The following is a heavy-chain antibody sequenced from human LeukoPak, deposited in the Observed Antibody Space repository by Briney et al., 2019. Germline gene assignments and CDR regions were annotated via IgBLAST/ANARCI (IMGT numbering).Heavy chain of an antibody. CDR3: ASPGGNSGY. V-gene: IGHV3-48*04. J-gene: IGHJ4*02. D-gene: IGHD4-23*01. CDR1: GFTFSSYS. CDR2: ISSSSSTI. Sequence: GGSLRLSCAASGFTFSSYSMNWVRQAPGKGLEWVSYISSSSSTIYYADSVKSRYTISRDNAKNSLYLQMNSLRAEDTAVYYCASPGGNSGYWGQGTLVTVSS.